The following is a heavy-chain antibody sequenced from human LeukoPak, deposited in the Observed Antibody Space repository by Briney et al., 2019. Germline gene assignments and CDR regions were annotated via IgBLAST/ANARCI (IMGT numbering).Heavy chain of an antibody. D-gene: IGHD4-17*01. CDR1: GGTFSSYA. J-gene: IGHJ3*02. CDR3: ARLSVGIYGDYGDAFDI. CDR2: IIPIFGTA. V-gene: IGHV1-69*05. Sequence: SVKVSCKASGGTFSSYAISWVRQAPGQGLEWMGGIIPIFGTATYAQKFQGRVTITTDESTSTAYMELSSLRSEDTAVYYCARLSVGIYGDYGDAFDIWGQGTMVTVSS.